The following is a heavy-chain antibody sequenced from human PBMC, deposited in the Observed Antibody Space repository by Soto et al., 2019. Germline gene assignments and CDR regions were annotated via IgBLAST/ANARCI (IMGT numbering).Heavy chain of an antibody. V-gene: IGHV4-39*07. CDR1: GGSISSGGYY. CDR2: IYHSGST. J-gene: IGHJ4*02. Sequence: SETLSLTCTVSGGSISSGGYYWSWIRQPPGKGLEWIGEIYHSGSTNYNPSLKSRVTISVDKSKNQFSLKLSSVTAADTAVYYCATMRKRGGFDYWGQGTLVTVSS. CDR3: ATMRKRGGFDY. D-gene: IGHD3-10*01.